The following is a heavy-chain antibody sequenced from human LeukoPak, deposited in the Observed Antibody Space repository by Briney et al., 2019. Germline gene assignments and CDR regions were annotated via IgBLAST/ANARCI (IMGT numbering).Heavy chain of an antibody. CDR3: ARRRMATFDY. V-gene: IGHV3-53*01. CDR2: IYSGGST. Sequence: GGSLRLSCAASGFTVSSNYMSWVRQAPGKGLEWVSVIYSGGSTYYADSVKGRFTISGDNSKNALYLQMNSLRAEDTAVYYCARRRMATFDYWGQGTLVTVSS. CDR1: GFTVSSNY. D-gene: IGHD5-24*01. J-gene: IGHJ4*02.